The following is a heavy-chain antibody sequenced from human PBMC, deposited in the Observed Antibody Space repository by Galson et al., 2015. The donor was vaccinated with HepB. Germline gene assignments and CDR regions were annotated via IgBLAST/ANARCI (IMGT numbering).Heavy chain of an antibody. CDR1: GFSLSTRGMR. J-gene: IGHJ6*02. D-gene: IGHD2-8*01. Sequence: PALVKPTQPLTLTCTFSGFSLSTRGMRVTWLRQPPGKALEWLARIDWDDDKFYSTSLKTRLTISKDTSKNQVVLTMTNMDLVDTATYYCARLGGNCANGVCLYGLDVWGQGTTVTVSS. V-gene: IGHV2-70*04. CDR2: IDWDDDK. CDR3: ARLGGNCANGVCLYGLDV.